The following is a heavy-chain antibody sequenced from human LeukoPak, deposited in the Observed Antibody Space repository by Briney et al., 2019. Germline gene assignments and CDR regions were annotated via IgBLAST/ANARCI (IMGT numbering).Heavy chain of an antibody. D-gene: IGHD3-10*01. Sequence: GGSLRLSCAASGFTFSNYAMSWVRQAPGKGLEWVSAISGSGGTTYYADSVKGRFTISRDDSKNTLYLQMNSLRAEDTAVYYCARSELLWFGEVNSGFDYWGQGTLVTVSS. V-gene: IGHV3-23*01. J-gene: IGHJ4*02. CDR3: ARSELLWFGEVNSGFDY. CDR2: ISGSGGTT. CDR1: GFTFSNYA.